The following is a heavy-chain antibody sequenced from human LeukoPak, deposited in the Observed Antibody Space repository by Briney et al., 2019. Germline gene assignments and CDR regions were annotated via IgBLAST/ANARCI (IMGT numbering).Heavy chain of an antibody. CDR2: INHSGST. CDR1: GGSFSGYY. J-gene: IGHJ4*02. V-gene: IGHV4-34*01. D-gene: IGHD3-16*02. CDR3: ARVRYDYVWGSYRYIDY. Sequence: SETLSLTCAVYGGSFSGYYWSWIRQPPGKGLEWIGEINHSGSTNHNPSLKSRVTISVDTSKNQFSLKLSSVTAADTAVYYCARVRYDYVWGSYRYIDYWGQGTLVTVSS.